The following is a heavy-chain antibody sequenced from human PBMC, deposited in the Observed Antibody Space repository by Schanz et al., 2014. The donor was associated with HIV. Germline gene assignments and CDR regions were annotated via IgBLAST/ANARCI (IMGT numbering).Heavy chain of an antibody. CDR1: GFTFSSYG. D-gene: IGHD6-13*01. CDR2: ISGSGVST. CDR3: ARETSGFSTSWPPRYHYYGMDV. V-gene: IGHV3-23*01. Sequence: EVQLLESGGGLVQPGGSLRLSCAASGFTFSSYGMSWVRQAPGKGLEWVSAISGSGVSTYYADSVKGRFTISRDNSKNTLYLQMNSLRPEDTAVYYCARETSGFSTSWPPRYHYYGMDVWGQGTTVTVSS. J-gene: IGHJ6*02.